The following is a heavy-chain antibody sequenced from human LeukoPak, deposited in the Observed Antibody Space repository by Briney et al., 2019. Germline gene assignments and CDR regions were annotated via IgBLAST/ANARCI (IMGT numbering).Heavy chain of an antibody. V-gene: IGHV3-48*04. D-gene: IGHD2-15*01. CDR1: GFTFSSYS. Sequence: GGSLRLSCAASGFTFSSYSMNWVRQAPGKGLEWVSYISSSSSTIYYADSVKGRFTISRDNAKNSLYLQMNSLRAEDTAVYYCARGICSGGSCYSYYYYYGVDVWGQGTAVTVSS. CDR3: ARGICSGGSCYSYYYYYGVDV. CDR2: ISSSSSTI. J-gene: IGHJ6*02.